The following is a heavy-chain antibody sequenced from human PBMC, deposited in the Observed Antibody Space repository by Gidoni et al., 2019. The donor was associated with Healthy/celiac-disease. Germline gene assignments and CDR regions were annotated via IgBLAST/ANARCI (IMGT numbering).Heavy chain of an antibody. CDR3: ASSQSVDTAYYGMDV. J-gene: IGHJ6*02. D-gene: IGHD5-18*01. Sequence: QVQLVQSGAEVTKPGASVKVSCTASGYTFTGYYMHWVRQAPGQGLEWMGWINTNSGGKNYAQKFKGRVTMTRDTSISTAYMELSRLRSDDTAVYYCASSQSVDTAYYGMDVWGQGTTVTVSS. CDR2: INTNSGGK. CDR1: GYTFTGYY. V-gene: IGHV1-2*02.